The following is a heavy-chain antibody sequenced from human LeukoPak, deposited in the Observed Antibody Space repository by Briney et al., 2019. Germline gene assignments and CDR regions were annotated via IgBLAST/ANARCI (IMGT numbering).Heavy chain of an antibody. D-gene: IGHD6-13*01. CDR3: AHRRVQWQQLDSFDY. CDR2: IYWNDDK. Sequence: ESGPTLVKPTQTLTLTCTFSGFSLSTSGVGVGWIRQPPGKALEWLALIYWNDDKRYSPSLKSRLTITKDTSKNQEVLTMTNMDPVDTATYYCAHRRVQWQQLDSFDYWGQGTLVTVSS. CDR1: GFSLSTSGVG. V-gene: IGHV2-5*01. J-gene: IGHJ4*02.